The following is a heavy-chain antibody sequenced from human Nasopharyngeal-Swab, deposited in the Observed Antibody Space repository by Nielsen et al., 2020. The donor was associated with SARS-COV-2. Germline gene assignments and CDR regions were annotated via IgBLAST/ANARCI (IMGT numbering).Heavy chain of an antibody. CDR1: GFTFSSDW. CDR2: IKQDGSEK. V-gene: IGHV3-7*03. CDR3: ARLDPGGIVATFGY. J-gene: IGHJ4*02. Sequence: GGSLRLSCAASGFTFSSDWMSWVRQAPGKGLEWVANIKQDGSEKYYVDSVKGRFTISRDNAKNSLYLQMNSLRAEDTAVYYCARLDPGGIVATFGYWGQGTLVTVSS. D-gene: IGHD5-12*01.